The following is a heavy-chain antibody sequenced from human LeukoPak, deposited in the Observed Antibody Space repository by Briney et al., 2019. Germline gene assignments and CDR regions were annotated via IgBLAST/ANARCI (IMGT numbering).Heavy chain of an antibody. J-gene: IGHJ4*02. CDR1: GFTLNIYW. V-gene: IGHV3-7*04. D-gene: IGHD2-2*03. CDR2: IKQDGGEG. Sequence: QPGPSLRLSRAASGFTLNIYWMTWVRQAPRKGLEWVANIKQDGGEGSYGDSVKGRFTISRDNAKNSLYLQMHSLRAEDTAVYYCARDGYGWESLDYWGQGALVTVSS. CDR3: ARDGYGWESLDY.